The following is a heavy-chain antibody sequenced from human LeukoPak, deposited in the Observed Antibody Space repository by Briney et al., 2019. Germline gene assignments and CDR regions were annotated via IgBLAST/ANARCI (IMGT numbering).Heavy chain of an antibody. V-gene: IGHV1-8*01. CDR2: MNPNSGNT. CDR3: ARAVATIAPNWFDP. D-gene: IGHD5-12*01. J-gene: IGHJ5*02. Sequence: GASVKVSCKASGYTFTSYDINWVRQATGQGLGWMGWMNPNSGNTGYAQKFQGRVTMTRNTSISTAYMELSSLRSEDTAVYYCARAVATIAPNWFDPWGQGTLVTVSS. CDR1: GYTFTSYD.